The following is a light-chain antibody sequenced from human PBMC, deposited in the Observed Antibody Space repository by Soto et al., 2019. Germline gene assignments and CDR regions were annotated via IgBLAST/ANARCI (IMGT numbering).Light chain of an antibody. CDR3: QQRCNWPPVT. Sequence: DIQMTQSPSTLSGSVGDRVTITCRASQTISSWLAWYQQKPGKAPKLLIYKASTLKSGVPSRFSGSGSGTEFTLTISSLQPDDFATYYCQQRCNWPPVTFGGGTKVEIK. CDR2: KAS. V-gene: IGKV1-5*03. CDR1: QTISSW. J-gene: IGKJ4*01.